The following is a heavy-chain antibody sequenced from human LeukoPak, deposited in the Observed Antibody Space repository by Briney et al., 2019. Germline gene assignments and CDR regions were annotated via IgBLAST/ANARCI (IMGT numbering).Heavy chain of an antibody. V-gene: IGHV3-11*01. CDR2: ISSSGSTI. CDR3: ARGAPAAPYYYYYYYMDV. CDR1: GFTFSDYY. Sequence: PGGSLRLSCAASGFTFSDYYMSWIRQAPGKGLEWVSYISSSGSTIYYADSVKGRFTISRDNAKNSLYLQMNSLRAEDTAVYYCARGAPAAPYYYYYYYMDVWGKGTTVTVSS. J-gene: IGHJ6*03. D-gene: IGHD2-2*01.